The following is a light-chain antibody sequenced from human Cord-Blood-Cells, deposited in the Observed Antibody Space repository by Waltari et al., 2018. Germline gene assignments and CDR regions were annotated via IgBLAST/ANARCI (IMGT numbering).Light chain of an antibody. CDR3: QQDYNLPPLT. V-gene: IGKV3D-7*01. CDR1: QSVSSSY. CDR2: GAS. J-gene: IGKJ4*01. Sequence: EIVMTQSPATLSLSPGERATLPCRASQSVSSSYLSWYQQKPGQAPRLLIYGASTRATGIPARFSGSGSGTDFTLTISSLQPEDFAVYYCQQDYNLPPLTFGGGTKVEIK.